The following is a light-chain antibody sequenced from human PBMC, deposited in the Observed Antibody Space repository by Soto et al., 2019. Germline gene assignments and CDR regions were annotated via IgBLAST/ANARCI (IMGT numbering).Light chain of an antibody. CDR2: SAS. J-gene: IGKJ1*01. Sequence: DLQVTQSPSSLSASVGDRVTITCRASQDIGNDLGWYQQEPGKAPRRLIYSASNVQSGVPSRFSGSRSGTEFTLTISSLQPEDFVTYHCLQHKTFPWTFGQGTKVEMK. CDR1: QDIGND. CDR3: LQHKTFPWT. V-gene: IGKV1-17*01.